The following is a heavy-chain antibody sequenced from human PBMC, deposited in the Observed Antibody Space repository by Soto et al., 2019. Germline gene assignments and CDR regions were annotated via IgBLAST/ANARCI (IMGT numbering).Heavy chain of an antibody. D-gene: IGHD3-9*01. CDR3: AKDRVPPRRVLTGYYGY. V-gene: IGHV3-23*01. Sequence: PGGSLRLSCAASGFTFSSYAMSWVRQAPGKGLEWVSAISGSGGSTYYADSVKGRFTISRDNSKNTLYLQMNSLRAEDTAVYYCAKDRVPPRRVLTGYYGYWGQGTLLTVSS. CDR2: ISGSGGST. J-gene: IGHJ4*02. CDR1: GFTFSSYA.